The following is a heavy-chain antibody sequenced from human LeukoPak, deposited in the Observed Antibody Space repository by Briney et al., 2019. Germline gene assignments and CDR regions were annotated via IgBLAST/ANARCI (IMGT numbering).Heavy chain of an antibody. D-gene: IGHD2-2*01. CDR3: ARCPDIVVVPAATTFDP. CDR2: ISAYNGNT. V-gene: IGHV1-18*01. CDR1: GYTFTSYG. J-gene: IGHJ5*02. Sequence: ASVKVSCKASGYTFTSYGISWVRQAPGQGLEWMGWISAYNGNTTYAQKLQGRVTMTTDTSTSTAYMELRSLRSDDTAVYYCARCPDIVVVPAATTFDPWGQGTLVTVSS.